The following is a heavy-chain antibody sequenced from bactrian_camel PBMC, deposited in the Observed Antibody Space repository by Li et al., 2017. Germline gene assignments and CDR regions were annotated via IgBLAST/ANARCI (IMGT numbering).Heavy chain of an antibody. V-gene: IGHV3S67*01. J-gene: IGHJ6*01. D-gene: IGHD3*01. CDR1: GSTFNSYC. Sequence: VQLVESGGGSVQAGGSLRLSCQASGSTFNSYCMGWFRQAPGKGREGVVAIDRAGRTSYADSAKGRFTISRDNAKNTVSLLMNELKYEDTALYYRTTGGENDCASGAALDGGDYTWSQGTQVTVS. CDR2: IDRAGRT. CDR3: TTGGENDCASGAALDGGDYT.